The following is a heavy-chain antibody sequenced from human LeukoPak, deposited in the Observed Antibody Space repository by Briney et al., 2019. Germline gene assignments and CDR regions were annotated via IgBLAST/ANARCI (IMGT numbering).Heavy chain of an antibody. CDR2: INPNSGGT. CDR3: ARDGHGY. J-gene: IGHJ4*02. Sequence: ASVKVSCKAFGTTLTGYYMPWVRKAPGQGLEWMGWINPNSGGTNYAQKFQGRVTMARDTSISTAYMELSRLRSDDTAVYYCARDGHGYWGQGTLVTVSS. CDR1: GTTLTGYY. V-gene: IGHV1-2*02.